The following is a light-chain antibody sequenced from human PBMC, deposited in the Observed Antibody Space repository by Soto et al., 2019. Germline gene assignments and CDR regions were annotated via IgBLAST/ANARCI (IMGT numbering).Light chain of an antibody. CDR3: QQLNSYPRT. CDR1: QGISSY. CDR2: GAS. Sequence: DIQLTQSPSFLSASVGDRVTVTCRASQGISSYLAWYQQKPGKAPKLLIYGASTLQSGDPSRFSGSGSGTEFTLTISSLQPEDFATYYCQQLNSYPRTFGQGTKVEIK. J-gene: IGKJ1*01. V-gene: IGKV1-9*01.